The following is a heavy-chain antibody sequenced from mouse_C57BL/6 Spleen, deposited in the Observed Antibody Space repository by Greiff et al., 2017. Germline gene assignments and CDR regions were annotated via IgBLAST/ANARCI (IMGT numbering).Heavy chain of an antibody. D-gene: IGHD1-1*01. CDR1: GYTFTSYW. V-gene: IGHV1-69*01. CDR3: ARDYGSSYRRAMDY. CDR2: IDPSDSYT. J-gene: IGHJ4*01. Sequence: QVQLKQPGAELVMPGASVKLSCKASGYTFTSYWMHWVKQRPGQGLEWIGEIDPSDSYTNYNQKFKGKSTLTVDKSSSTAYMQLSSLTSEDSAVYYCARDYGSSYRRAMDYWGQGTSVTVSS.